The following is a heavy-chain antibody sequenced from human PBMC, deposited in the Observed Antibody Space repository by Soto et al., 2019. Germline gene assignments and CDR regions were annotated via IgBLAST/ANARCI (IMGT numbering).Heavy chain of an antibody. J-gene: IGHJ6*02. CDR3: ARDRMAAAGSPYYYGMDV. V-gene: IGHV3-33*01. CDR1: GFTFSSYG. Sequence: QVQLVESGGGVVQPGRSLRLSCAASGFTFSSYGMHWVRQAPGKGLEWVAVIWYDGSNKYYADSVKGRFTISRDNSKNTLYLQMNSLRAEDTAVYYCARDRMAAAGSPYYYGMDVWGHGTTVTVSS. CDR2: IWYDGSNK. D-gene: IGHD6-13*01.